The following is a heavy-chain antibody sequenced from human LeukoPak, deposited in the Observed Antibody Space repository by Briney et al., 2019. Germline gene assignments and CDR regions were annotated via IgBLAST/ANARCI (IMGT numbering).Heavy chain of an antibody. V-gene: IGHV3-7*01. CDR3: ARSPVLRFLESLYGMDV. CDR2: KRDGSQK. D-gene: IGHD3-3*01. J-gene: IGHJ6*02. Sequence: KRDGSQKYYLDSVKGRFTISRDNAKNSLYLQMNSLRVEDTAVYYCARSPVLRFLESLYGMDVWGQGTTVTVSS.